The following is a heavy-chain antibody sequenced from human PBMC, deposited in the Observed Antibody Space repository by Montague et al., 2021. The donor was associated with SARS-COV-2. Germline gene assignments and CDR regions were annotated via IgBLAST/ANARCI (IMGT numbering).Heavy chain of an antibody. J-gene: IGHJ3*02. Sequence: PALVKPTQTLTLTCTFSGFSLSTSGMCVSWIRQPPGKALGWLARIDWDDDKYYSTSLKTRLTISKDTSKNQVVLTMTNMDPVDTATYYCAREYYYDSSGYYGYAFDIWGQGTMVTVSS. CDR2: IDWDDDK. D-gene: IGHD3-22*01. V-gene: IGHV2-70*11. CDR3: AREYYYDSSGYYGYAFDI. CDR1: GFSLSTSGMC.